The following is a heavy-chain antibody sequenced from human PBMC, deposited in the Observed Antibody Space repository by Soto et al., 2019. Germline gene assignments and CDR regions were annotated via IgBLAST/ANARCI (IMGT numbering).Heavy chain of an antibody. CDR2: MYYSGST. Sequence: QLQLQESGPGLVKPSETLSLTCTVTGGSISSSNYHWGWFRQPPGKGLAWIGSMYYSGSTYYNPSLKGRVTISVETSKNPFSLKLTLVTSADTAVYHCASIVGNSPAGSWGQGTLVTVSS. V-gene: IGHV4-39*01. CDR3: ASIVGNSPAGS. CDR1: GGSISSSNYH. D-gene: IGHD2-15*01. J-gene: IGHJ4*02.